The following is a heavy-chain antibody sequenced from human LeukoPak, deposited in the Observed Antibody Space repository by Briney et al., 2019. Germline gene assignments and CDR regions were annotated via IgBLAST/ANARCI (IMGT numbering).Heavy chain of an antibody. V-gene: IGHV4-59*12. CDR1: GGSISSYY. J-gene: IGHJ4*02. D-gene: IGHD6-19*01. Sequence: SETLSLTCTVSGGSISSYYWSWIRQPPGKGLEWIGHIYYSGSTNYNPSLKSRVTISIDTSKNQFSLRLSSVTAADTAVYFCARGVRIAVADPHLDYWGQGTLVTVSS. CDR3: ARGVRIAVADPHLDY. CDR2: IYYSGST.